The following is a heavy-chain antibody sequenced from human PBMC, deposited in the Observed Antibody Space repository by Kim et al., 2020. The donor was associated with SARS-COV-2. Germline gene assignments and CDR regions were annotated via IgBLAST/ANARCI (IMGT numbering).Heavy chain of an antibody. D-gene: IGHD2-8*01. CDR2: VYYTGST. CDR3: ARHVVRDCSNGVCFMHYYGMDV. J-gene: IGHJ6*02. V-gene: IGHV4-39*01. Sequence: SETLSLTCNVSGDSISSNYYYWAWIRQPPGKGLEWIGHVYYTGSTSYNPSLRSRVAILVDTSKNEFSLRLMSVTAPDTAFYYCARHVVRDCSNGVCFMHYYGMDVWCQGTSVTVSS. CDR1: GDSISSNYYY.